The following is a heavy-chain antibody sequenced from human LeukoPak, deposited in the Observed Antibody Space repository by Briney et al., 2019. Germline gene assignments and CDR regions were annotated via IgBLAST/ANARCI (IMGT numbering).Heavy chain of an antibody. CDR2: VNHSGST. V-gene: IGHV4-34*01. Sequence: SETLSLTCAVYGGSFSGYYWSWIRQPPGKGLEWIGEVNHSGSTNYNPSLKSRVTMSVDTSKNQFSLKLSSVTAADTAVYYCARETPNIAAAGFDYWGQGTLVTVSS. J-gene: IGHJ4*02. D-gene: IGHD6-13*01. CDR1: GGSFSGYY. CDR3: ARETPNIAAAGFDY.